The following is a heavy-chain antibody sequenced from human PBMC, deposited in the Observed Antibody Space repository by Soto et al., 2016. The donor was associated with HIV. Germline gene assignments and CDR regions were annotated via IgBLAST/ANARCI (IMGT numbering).Heavy chain of an antibody. D-gene: IGHD6-13*01. J-gene: IGHJ3*02. Sequence: QVQLVQSGAEVKKPGASVKVSCKASGYIFISYYMHWVRQAPGQGLEWMGIINPSGGSTSYAQKFQGRITVTRDTPTSTVYMELRSLRSDDTAMYYCARDAGIAAARGAFDIWGQGTMVTVSS. CDR3: ARDAGIAAARGAFDI. V-gene: IGHV1-46*01. CDR2: INPSGGST. CDR1: GYIFISYY.